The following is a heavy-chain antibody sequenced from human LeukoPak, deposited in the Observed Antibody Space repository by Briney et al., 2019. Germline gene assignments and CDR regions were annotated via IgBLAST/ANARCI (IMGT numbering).Heavy chain of an antibody. CDR1: GGSFGGYY. J-gene: IGHJ4*02. CDR3: ARGGVIMNY. Sequence: SETLSLTCAVYGGSFGGYYWSWIRQPPGKGLEWIGEINHSGSTNYNPSLKSRVTISVDTSKNQFSLKLSSVTAADTAVYYCARGGVIMNYWGQGTLVTVSS. V-gene: IGHV4-34*01. D-gene: IGHD3-10*01. CDR2: INHSGST.